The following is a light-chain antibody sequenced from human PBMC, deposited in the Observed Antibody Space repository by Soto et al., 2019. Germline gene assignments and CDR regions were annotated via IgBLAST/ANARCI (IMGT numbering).Light chain of an antibody. CDR1: QSVSSY. V-gene: IGKV3-11*01. J-gene: IGKJ5*01. CDR3: QLRSNWPIT. CDR2: DAF. Sequence: EIVLTQSPATLSLSPGERATLSCRASQSVSSYLAWYQQKPGQAPKLLIYDAFNRAAGIPARFSRSGSGTHYTLPISSLEPEDLALYYCQLRSNWPITFGQGTRLEMK.